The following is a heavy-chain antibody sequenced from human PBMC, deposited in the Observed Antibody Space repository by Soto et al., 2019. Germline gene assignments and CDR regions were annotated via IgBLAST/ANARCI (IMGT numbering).Heavy chain of an antibody. J-gene: IGHJ5*02. CDR3: ARHYSSGSRNWFDP. D-gene: IGHD6-19*01. V-gene: IGHV4-39*01. CDR1: GGSINSSSYF. Sequence: LTCSVSGGSINSSSYFWGWVRQPPGKGLEWIGSIYYSGSTYYNPSLRGRVTISVDTSKNQFSLKLSSVTAADTAVFYCARHYSSGSRNWFDPWGQGTLVTVSS. CDR2: IYYSGST.